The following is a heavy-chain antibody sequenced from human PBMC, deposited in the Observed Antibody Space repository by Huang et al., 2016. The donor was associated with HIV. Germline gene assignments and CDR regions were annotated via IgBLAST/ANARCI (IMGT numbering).Heavy chain of an antibody. CDR1: GFGFSSSA. D-gene: IGHD3-22*01. Sequence: EVHLLESGGGLVQPGGSLSLSCEAPGFGFSSSAVGWVRQVPGGGLECVSTVSNSASSRHYSDSVGGRFTIYRDNSKDRLYLQMNSLRAEDTALYYCAKDLVTYDSSGYVWGQGTLVTVSS. V-gene: IGHV3-23*01. CDR2: VSNSASSR. J-gene: IGHJ4*02. CDR3: AKDLVTYDSSGYV.